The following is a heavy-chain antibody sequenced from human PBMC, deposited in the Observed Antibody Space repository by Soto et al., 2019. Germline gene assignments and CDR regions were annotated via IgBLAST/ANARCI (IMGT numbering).Heavy chain of an antibody. CDR1: GGSFSGYY. J-gene: IGHJ4*02. V-gene: IGHV4-34*01. D-gene: IGHD5-12*01. CDR2: INHSGST. Sequence: SETLSLTCAVYGGSFSGYYWSWIRQPPGKGLEWIGEINHSGSTNYNPSPKSRVTISVDTSKNQFSLKLSSVTAADTAVYYCARESVDIVATFFDYWGQGTLVTVSS. CDR3: ARESVDIVATFFDY.